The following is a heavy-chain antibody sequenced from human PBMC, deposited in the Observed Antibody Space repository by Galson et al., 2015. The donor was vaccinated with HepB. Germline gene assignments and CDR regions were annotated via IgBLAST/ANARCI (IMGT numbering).Heavy chain of an antibody. D-gene: IGHD3-10*01. CDR3: ARGASPYYYGSGSYNWFDP. CDR2: IWYDGSNK. CDR1: GFTFSSYG. V-gene: IGHV3-33*08. Sequence: SLRLSCAASGFTFSSYGMHRVRQAPGKGLEWVAVIWYDGSNKYYADSVKGRFTIPRDNSKNTLYLQMNSLRAEDTAVYYCARGASPYYYGSGSYNWFDPWGQGTLVTVSS. J-gene: IGHJ5*02.